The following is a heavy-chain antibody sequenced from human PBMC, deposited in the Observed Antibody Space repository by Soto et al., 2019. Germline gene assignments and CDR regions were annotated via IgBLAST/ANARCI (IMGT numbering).Heavy chain of an antibody. CDR3: ARGLGRSSARTSCFGY. V-gene: IGHV4-34*01. Sequence: SETLSLTCAVYGGSFSGYYWSWIRQPPGKGLEWIGEINHSGSTNYNPSLKSRVTISVDTSKNQFSLKLSSVTAADTAVYYCARGLGRSSARTSCFGYWGQGTLVTVSS. CDR2: INHSGST. CDR1: GGSFSGYY. J-gene: IGHJ4*02. D-gene: IGHD2-2*01.